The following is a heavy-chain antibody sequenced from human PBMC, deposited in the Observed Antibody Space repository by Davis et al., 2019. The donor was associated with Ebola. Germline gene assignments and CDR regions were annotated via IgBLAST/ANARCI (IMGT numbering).Heavy chain of an antibody. V-gene: IGHV4-59*08. CDR2: IYYSGST. CDR3: ARHQGSWSFYYVDY. Sequence: PSETLSLTCTVSGGSISSYYWSWIRQPPGKGLEWIGYIYYSGSTNYNPSLKSRVTISVDTSKNQFSLRLTSMTAADTAVYYCARHQGSWSFYYVDYWGQGTLVTVSS. D-gene: IGHD3-10*01. CDR1: GGSISSYY. J-gene: IGHJ4*02.